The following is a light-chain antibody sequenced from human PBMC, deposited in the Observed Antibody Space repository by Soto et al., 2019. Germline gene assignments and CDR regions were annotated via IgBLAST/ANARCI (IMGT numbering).Light chain of an antibody. J-gene: IGLJ1*01. CDR1: SSDVGGYNY. Sequence: QSVLTQPASVSGSPGQSITISCTGTSSDVGGYNYVSWYQQHPGKAPKLMIYDVSNRSSGVSNRFSGSKSGNTASLTISGLQAEDEADYYCSSYTSSSIPYVFGTGTKVTVL. CDR3: SSYTSSSIPYV. CDR2: DVS. V-gene: IGLV2-14*01.